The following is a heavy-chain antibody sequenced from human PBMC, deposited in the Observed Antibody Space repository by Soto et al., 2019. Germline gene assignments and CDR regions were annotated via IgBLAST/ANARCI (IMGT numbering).Heavy chain of an antibody. CDR2: IGGYKGNT. V-gene: IGHV1-18*03. CDR3: APHTLDTGMPSGY. D-gene: IGHD5-18*01. Sequence: ASVKVSCKASGYTFTNYGVSWVRQAPGQGLEWMGWIGGYKGNTNYAQKLQGRVTLTTDTSTSTAYMVLRSLRSVDMAVYYCAPHTLDTGMPSGYWGQGTLVTVSS. CDR1: GYTFTNYG. J-gene: IGHJ4*02.